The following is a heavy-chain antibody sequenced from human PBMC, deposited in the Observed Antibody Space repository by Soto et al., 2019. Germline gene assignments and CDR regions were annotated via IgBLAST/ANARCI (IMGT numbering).Heavy chain of an antibody. CDR2: ISADSGDT. CDR3: ASGHSFIDTTGHWFDP. CDR1: DYIFSSYG. D-gene: IGHD3-16*02. V-gene: IGHV1-18*01. J-gene: IGHJ5*02. Sequence: QVHLVQSGAEVKNPGSSVKVSCTASDYIFSSYGITWVRQAPGQGPEWMGWISADSGDTNYAQKCQGRVTLTTDTSASTAYLELRTLISDDTDVYYCASGHSFIDTTGHWFDPWGQGTLVTVSS.